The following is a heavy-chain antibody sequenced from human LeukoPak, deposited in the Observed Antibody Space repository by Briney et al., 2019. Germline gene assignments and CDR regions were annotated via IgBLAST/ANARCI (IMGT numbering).Heavy chain of an antibody. D-gene: IGHD3-10*01. CDR2: ISGSGTTT. CDR1: GVTFSSYV. V-gene: IGHV3-23*01. Sequence: GGSLRLSCAASGVTFSSYVMGWVRQAPGKGLEWVSAISGSGTTTYYADAVKGRFTISRDNSRNTLYLQMHSLGAEDTAVYYCANTVVRGVASMDVWGQGTTVTVS. J-gene: IGHJ6*02. CDR3: ANTVVRGVASMDV.